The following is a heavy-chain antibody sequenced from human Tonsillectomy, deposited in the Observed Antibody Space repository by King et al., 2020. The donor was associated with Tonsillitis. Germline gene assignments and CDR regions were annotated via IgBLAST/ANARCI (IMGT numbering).Heavy chain of an antibody. J-gene: IGHJ3*02. V-gene: IGHV3-30*02. CDR1: EFTFSNYA. Sequence: VQLVESGGGVVQPGGSLRLSCAASEFTFSNYAMHWVRQAPGKGPEWVAFIRYDGSKEYYADSVKGRFTISRDNSKNTLYLQKNTLRAEDTAVYYCAKDEAMIRGVIIPGGAFDIWGQGTMVTVSS. D-gene: IGHD3-10*01. CDR3: AKDEAMIRGVIIPGGAFDI. CDR2: IRYDGSKE.